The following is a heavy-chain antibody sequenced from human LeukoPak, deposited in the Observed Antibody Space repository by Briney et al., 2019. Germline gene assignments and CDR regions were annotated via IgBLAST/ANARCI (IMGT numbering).Heavy chain of an antibody. D-gene: IGHD3-9*01. CDR2: IYYSGST. CDR3: AREHYDILTSYYRFDY. V-gene: IGHV4-59*01. J-gene: IGHJ4*02. Sequence: SETLSLTCTVSGGSISSYYWSWIRQPPGKGLEWIGYIYYSGSTNYNPSLKSRVTISVDTSKNQFSLKLSSVTAADTAVYYCAREHYDILTSYYRFDYWGQGTLVTVS. CDR1: GGSISSYY.